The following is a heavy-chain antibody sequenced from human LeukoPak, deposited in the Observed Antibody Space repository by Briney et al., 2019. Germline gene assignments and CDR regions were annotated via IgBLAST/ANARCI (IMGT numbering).Heavy chain of an antibody. Sequence: GGSLRLSCAASGFTFSSYGIHWVRQAPGKGLEWVAVIWYDGSNKYYADSVKGRFTISRDNSMNTLYLQMNSLRAEDTAVYYCARDKSSSTNLLDYWGQGTLVTVSS. J-gene: IGHJ4*02. CDR3: ARDKSSSTNLLDY. CDR1: GFTFSSYG. D-gene: IGHD2-2*01. CDR2: IWYDGSNK. V-gene: IGHV3-33*01.